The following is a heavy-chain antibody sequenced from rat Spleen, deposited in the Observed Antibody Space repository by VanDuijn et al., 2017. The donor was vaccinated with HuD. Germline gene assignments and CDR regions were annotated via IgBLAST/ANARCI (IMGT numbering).Heavy chain of an antibody. D-gene: IGHD1-1*01. J-gene: IGHJ2*01. CDR1: GFSLTTYH. CDR3: ARHDYSGDVDFEY. V-gene: IGHV2-72*01. CDR2: IWAGGGI. Sequence: QVQLKESGPGLVQPSQTLSLSCTVSGFSLTTYHVSWVRQPPGKSLVWMGTIWAGGGINYNSAVQSRLSISRDTSKCQVFLKMNSLQPEDTGTYYCARHDYSGDVDFEYWGQGVRVTVSS.